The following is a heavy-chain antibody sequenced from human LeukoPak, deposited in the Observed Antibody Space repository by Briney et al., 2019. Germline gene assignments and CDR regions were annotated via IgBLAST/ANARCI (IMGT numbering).Heavy chain of an antibody. CDR1: GFTFSNYA. D-gene: IGHD2-8*01. CDR2: ISSGGGST. CDR3: VKGSSNARPYYFDY. Sequence: GGSLRLSCVASGFTFSNYAMSWVRQSPGKGLEWVSAISSGGGSTYYADSVKGRLTISRDNSKNTLYVQMNSLRAEDTAVYYCVKGSSNARPYYFDYWGQGTLVTVSS. J-gene: IGHJ4*02. V-gene: IGHV3-23*01.